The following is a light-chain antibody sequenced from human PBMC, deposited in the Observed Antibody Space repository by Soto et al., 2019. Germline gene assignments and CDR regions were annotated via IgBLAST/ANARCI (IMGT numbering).Light chain of an antibody. CDR2: NVD. Sequence: QSALTQVASVSASPGQSITISCTGTSSDVGGHNYVSWYQQHPGKAPKLMIYNVDYRPSGVSNRFSGSKSGNTASLTISGLQADDEAYYYCSSYADSSNVVFGGGTKLTVL. CDR3: SSYADSSNVV. J-gene: IGLJ2*01. CDR1: SSDVGGHNY. V-gene: IGLV2-14*03.